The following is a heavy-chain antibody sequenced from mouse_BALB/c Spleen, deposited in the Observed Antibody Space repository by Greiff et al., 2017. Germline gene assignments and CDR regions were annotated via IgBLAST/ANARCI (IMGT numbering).Heavy chain of an antibody. Sequence: ESGAELVRPGASVKLSCKASGYSFTSYWMNWVKQRPGQGLEWIGMIHPSDSDTRLNQKFKDKATLTVDKSSSTAYMQLSSPTSEDSAVYYCARSVCAMDYWGQGTSVTVSS. CDR1: GYSFTSYW. CDR3: ARSVCAMDY. CDR2: IHPSDSDT. V-gene: IGHV1-74*04. J-gene: IGHJ4*01.